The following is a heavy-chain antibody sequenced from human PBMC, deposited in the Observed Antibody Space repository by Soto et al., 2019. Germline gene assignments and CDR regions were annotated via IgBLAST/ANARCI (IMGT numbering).Heavy chain of an antibody. V-gene: IGHV3-48*02. Sequence: GGSLRLSCAASGFTFSSYSMNWVRQAPGKGLEWVSYISSSSSTIYYADSVKGRFTISRDNAKNSLYLQMNSLRDEDTAVYYCARDLNYYDSSGYYAGWFDPWGQGTLVTVSS. CDR2: ISSSSSTI. J-gene: IGHJ5*02. CDR3: ARDLNYYDSSGYYAGWFDP. CDR1: GFTFSSYS. D-gene: IGHD3-22*01.